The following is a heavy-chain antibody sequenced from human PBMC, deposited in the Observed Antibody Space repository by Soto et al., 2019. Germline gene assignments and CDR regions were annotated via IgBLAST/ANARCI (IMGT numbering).Heavy chain of an antibody. D-gene: IGHD4-17*01. Sequence: PSETLSLTCTVSGGSISSGGYYWSWIRQHPGKGLEWIGYIYYSGSAYYNPSLKSRVSISIDTSKNQFSMKLSSVTGADTAVYYCARDSGLRLDFAYWGQGTLVTVSS. CDR2: IYYSGSA. CDR1: GGSISSGGYY. J-gene: IGHJ4*02. CDR3: ARDSGLRLDFAY. V-gene: IGHV4-31*03.